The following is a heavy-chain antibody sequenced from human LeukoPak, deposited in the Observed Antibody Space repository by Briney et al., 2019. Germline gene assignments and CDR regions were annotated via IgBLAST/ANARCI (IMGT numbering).Heavy chain of an antibody. J-gene: IGHJ5*02. CDR3: ARGLGSGDYIWGSYRYNNWFDP. CDR1: GGTFSSYA. V-gene: IGHV1-69*13. D-gene: IGHD3-16*02. Sequence: ASVKVSCKASGGTFSSYAINWVRQAPGQGLEWMGGIIPIFGTANYAQKFQGRVTITADESTSTAYMELGSLRSEDTAVYYCARGLGSGDYIWGSYRYNNWFDPWGQGTLVTVSS. CDR2: IIPIFGTA.